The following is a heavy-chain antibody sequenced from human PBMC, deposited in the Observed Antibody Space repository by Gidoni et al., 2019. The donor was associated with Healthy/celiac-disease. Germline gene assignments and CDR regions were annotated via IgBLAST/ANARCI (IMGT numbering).Heavy chain of an antibody. CDR1: GFTFGAYA. V-gene: IGHV3-49*05. J-gene: IGHJ5*02. CDR2: SRSKDYGGTT. CDR3: TRDLSIVVSEGWFDP. Sequence: EVKLVEFGGGLVKPGRSLRLSCTASGFTFGAYAMSWFRQAPWKGLVWVGFSRSKDYGGTTEYAASMKGRFTISRDDSKCIAYLQMNSLKTEDTAVYYCTRDLSIVVSEGWFDPWGQGTLVTVSS. D-gene: IGHD2-21*01.